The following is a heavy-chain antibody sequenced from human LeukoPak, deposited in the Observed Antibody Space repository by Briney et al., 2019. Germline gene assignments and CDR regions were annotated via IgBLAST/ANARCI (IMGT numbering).Heavy chain of an antibody. CDR1: GGSISSSSYY. Sequence: SETLSLTCTVSGGSISSSSYYWGWIRQPPGKGLEWIGYIYYSGSTTYNPSFKSRVTISVDTSKNQFSLKLSSVTAADTAVYYCARGHYDRSDYHTGFDYWGQGTLVTVSS. CDR2: IYYSGST. V-gene: IGHV4-61*05. J-gene: IGHJ4*02. D-gene: IGHD3-22*01. CDR3: ARGHYDRSDYHTGFDY.